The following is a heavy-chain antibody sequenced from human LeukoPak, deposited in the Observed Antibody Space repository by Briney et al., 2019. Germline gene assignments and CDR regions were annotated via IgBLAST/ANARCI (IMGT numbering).Heavy chain of an antibody. J-gene: IGHJ5*02. CDR3: ARDNDFWSGSHGWFDP. CDR1: GFTFSSYS. V-gene: IGHV3-21*01. Sequence: GGSLRLSCAASGFTFSSYSMNWVHQAPGKGLEWVSSISSSSSYIYYADSVKGRFTISRDNAKNSLYLQMNSLRAEDTAVYYCARDNDFWSGSHGWFDPWGQGTLVTVSS. D-gene: IGHD3-3*01. CDR2: ISSSSSYI.